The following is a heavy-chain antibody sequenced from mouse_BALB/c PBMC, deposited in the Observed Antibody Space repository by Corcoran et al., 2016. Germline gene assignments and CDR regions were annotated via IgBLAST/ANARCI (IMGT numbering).Heavy chain of an antibody. J-gene: IGHJ4*01. D-gene: IGHD2-4*01. V-gene: IGHV1-84*02. CDR2: IYPGSGNT. CDR3: ARQITTRAMDY. Sequence: QIQLQQSGPELVKTGASVKISCKASGYTFTDYYINWVKQKPGQGLEWIGWIYPGSGNTKYNEKFKGKATLTVDTSSSTAYMQLSSLTSEDTAVYFCARQITTRAMDYWGQGTSVTVSS. CDR1: GYTFTDYY.